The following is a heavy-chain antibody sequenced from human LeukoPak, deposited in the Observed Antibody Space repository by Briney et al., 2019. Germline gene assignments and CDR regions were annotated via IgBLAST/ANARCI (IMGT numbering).Heavy chain of an antibody. J-gene: IGHJ4*02. V-gene: IGHV3-30*18. CDR1: GFTFSSYG. CDR2: ISYDGSNK. Sequence: GGSLRLSCAASGFTFSSYGMHWVRQAPGKGLEWVAVISYDGSNKYYADSVKGRFTISRGNSKNTLYLQMNSLRAEDTAVYYCAKAISAFDYWGQGTRVTVSS. CDR3: AKAISAFDY.